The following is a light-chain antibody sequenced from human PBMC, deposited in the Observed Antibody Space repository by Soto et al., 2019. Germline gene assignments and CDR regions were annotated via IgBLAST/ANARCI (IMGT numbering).Light chain of an antibody. CDR2: DAS. Sequence: DLQMTQSPSTLSASVGDRVTITCRASQSISSWLAWYQQKPGKAPKLLIYDASSLESGVPSRFSVSVSGTEFTLTSSSLQPDDFATYYLQQYNSYSGGFTFGPGTKVDIK. V-gene: IGKV1-5*01. J-gene: IGKJ3*01. CDR3: QQYNSYSGGFT. CDR1: QSISSW.